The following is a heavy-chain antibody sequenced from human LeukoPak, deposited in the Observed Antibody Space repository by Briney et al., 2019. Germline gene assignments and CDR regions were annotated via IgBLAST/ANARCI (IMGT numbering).Heavy chain of an antibody. V-gene: IGHV1-18*04. D-gene: IGHD6-13*01. Sequence: ASVKVSCKASGYTFTGYYMHWVRQAPGQGLEWMGWISAYNGNTNYAQKLQGRVTMTTDTSTSTAYMELRSLRSDDTAVYYCARAIAAAQFDPWGQGTLVTVSS. J-gene: IGHJ5*02. CDR2: ISAYNGNT. CDR1: GYTFTGYY. CDR3: ARAIAAAQFDP.